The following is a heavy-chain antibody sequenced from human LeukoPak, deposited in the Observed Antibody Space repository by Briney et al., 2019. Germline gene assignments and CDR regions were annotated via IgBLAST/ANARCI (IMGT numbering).Heavy chain of an antibody. V-gene: IGHV3-48*03. J-gene: IGHJ4*02. CDR2: ISASGTPI. Sequence: GGSLRLSCAASGITFSSYEMNWVRQAPGKGLGWVSYISASGTPIYYADSVKGRFTISRDNSKNTLYLQMNSLRAEDTAVYYCARDRARVVPAAPHFDYWGQGTLVTVSS. CDR1: GITFSSYE. CDR3: ARDRARVVPAAPHFDY. D-gene: IGHD2-2*01.